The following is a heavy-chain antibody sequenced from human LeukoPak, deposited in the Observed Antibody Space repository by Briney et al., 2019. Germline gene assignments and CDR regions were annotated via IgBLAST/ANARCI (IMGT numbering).Heavy chain of an antibody. V-gene: IGHV4-61*02. CDR2: IYTSGST. CDR3: ARNIPVTRWGY. J-gene: IGHJ4*02. D-gene: IGHD2-21*01. Sequence: NPSETLSLTCTVSGGSISSGSYYWSWIRQPAGKGLEWIGRIYTSGSTNYNPSLKSRVTISVDTSKNQFSLKLSSVTAADTAVYYCARNIPVTRWGYWGQGTLVTVSS. CDR1: GGSISSGSYY.